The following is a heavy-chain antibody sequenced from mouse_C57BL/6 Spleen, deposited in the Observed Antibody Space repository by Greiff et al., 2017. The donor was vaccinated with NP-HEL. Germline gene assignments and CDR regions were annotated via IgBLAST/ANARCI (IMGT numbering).Heavy chain of an antibody. J-gene: IGHJ2*01. CDR3: ASSNWDGFYFDY. Sequence: EVQRVESGPGLVKPSQSLSLTCSVTGYSITSGYYWNWIRQFPGNKLEWMGYISYDGSNNYNPSLKNRISITRDTSKNQFFLKLNSVTTEDTATYYCASSNWDGFYFDYWGQGTTLTVSS. CDR2: ISYDGSN. CDR1: GYSITSGYY. V-gene: IGHV3-6*01. D-gene: IGHD4-1*01.